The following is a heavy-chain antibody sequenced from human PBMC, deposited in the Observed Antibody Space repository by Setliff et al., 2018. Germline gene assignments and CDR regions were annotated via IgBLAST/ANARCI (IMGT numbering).Heavy chain of an antibody. J-gene: IGHJ4*02. CDR2: IKEDGSEK. D-gene: IGHD2-15*01. CDR1: GFIFSSYW. V-gene: IGHV3-7*03. Sequence: PGGSLRLSCATSGFIFSSYWMSWVRQAPGKGLEWVANIKEDGSEKYYIESVKGRFTISRDNAKNSLYLQMNSLRAEDTAVYYCARDKEWMVVPNYLDYWGQGTLVTVSS. CDR3: ARDKEWMVVPNYLDY.